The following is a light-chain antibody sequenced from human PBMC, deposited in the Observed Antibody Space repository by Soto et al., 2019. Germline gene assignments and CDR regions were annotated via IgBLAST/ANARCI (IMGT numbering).Light chain of an antibody. J-gene: IGKJ2*01. CDR1: QTIGRY. V-gene: IGKV1-39*01. Sequence: DIQMTQSPSSLSASVGDRVTITCRASQTIGRYLNWYQQKPGKAPKLLIYATSTLQSGVPSRFSGSGSGTDFTLTISSLQSEDFATYHCQQSSNTPYTFGQGTKLESK. CDR3: QQSSNTPYT. CDR2: ATS.